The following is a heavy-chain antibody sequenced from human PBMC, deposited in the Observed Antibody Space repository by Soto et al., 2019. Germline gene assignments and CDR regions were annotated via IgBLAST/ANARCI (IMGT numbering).Heavy chain of an antibody. CDR3: ARQGTY. CDR2: IYFNGNT. CDR1: GVSISDTSYY. J-gene: IGHJ4*02. V-gene: IGHV4-39*01. D-gene: IGHD3-10*01. Sequence: QLQLQESGPGLVKPSETLSLTCNVSGVSISDTSYYWGWIRQPPGKGLEWIGTIYFNGNTFYNPSLQSPLTLSVDTAKNQISLMLASVTAADSAVYYCARQGTYWGQGTLVAVSS.